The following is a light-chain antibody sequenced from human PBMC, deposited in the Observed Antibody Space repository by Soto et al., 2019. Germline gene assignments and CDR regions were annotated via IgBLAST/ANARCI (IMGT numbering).Light chain of an antibody. J-gene: IGKJ5*01. CDR1: QSVSSY. Sequence: EIVLTQSPATLSLSPGERATLSCRASQSVSSYLAWFRQKSGQTPRLLIYDASNRATGIPARFSGSGSGTDFTLTISSLEPEDFAVYYCQQCNNWPPITFGQGTRLEIK. CDR2: DAS. V-gene: IGKV3-11*01. CDR3: QQCNNWPPIT.